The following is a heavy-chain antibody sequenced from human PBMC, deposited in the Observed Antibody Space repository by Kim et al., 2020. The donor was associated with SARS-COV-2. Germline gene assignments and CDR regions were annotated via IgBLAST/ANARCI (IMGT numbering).Heavy chain of an antibody. V-gene: IGHV1-69*04. CDR1: GGTFSSYA. J-gene: IGHJ1*01. CDR2: IIPILGIA. D-gene: IGHD6-13*01. CDR3: ARDRTPRIAAAGISAEYFQH. Sequence: SVKVSCKASGGTFSSYAISWVRQAPGQGLEWMGRIIPILGIANYAQKFQGRVTITADKSTSTAYMELSSLRSEDTAVYYCARDRTPRIAAAGISAEYFQHWGQGTLVTVSS.